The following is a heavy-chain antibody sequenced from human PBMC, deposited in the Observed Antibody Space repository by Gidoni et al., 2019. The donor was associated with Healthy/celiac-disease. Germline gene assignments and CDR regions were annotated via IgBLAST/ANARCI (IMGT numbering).Heavy chain of an antibody. D-gene: IGHD1-26*01. CDR3: AKDIAVYSGSYWGGFDY. Sequence: EVQLVESGGGLVQPGRSLRLSCAASGFTFDDYAMHWVRQAPGKGLEWVSGISWNSGSIGYADSVKGRFTISRDNAKNSLYLQMNSLRAEDTALYYCAKDIAVYSGSYWGGFDYWGQGTLVTVSS. J-gene: IGHJ4*02. CDR1: GFTFDDYA. V-gene: IGHV3-9*01. CDR2: ISWNSGSI.